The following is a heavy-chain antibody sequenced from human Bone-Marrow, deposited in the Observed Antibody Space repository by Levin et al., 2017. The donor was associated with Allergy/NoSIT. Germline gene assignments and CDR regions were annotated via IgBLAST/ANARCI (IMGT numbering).Heavy chain of an antibody. V-gene: IGHV4-39*01. J-gene: IGHJ4*02. CDR3: GRQASSSWSRHFDY. D-gene: IGHD6-13*01. Sequence: PSETLSLTCTVSGASVSSSRHYWGWIRQPPGKGLEWIGTMYWSGSTYYSPSLKSRVSISVDTSNNQFSLKLTSVTAADTAVYYCGRQASSSWSRHFDYWGQGILVTVSS. CDR1: GASVSSSRHY. CDR2: MYWSGST.